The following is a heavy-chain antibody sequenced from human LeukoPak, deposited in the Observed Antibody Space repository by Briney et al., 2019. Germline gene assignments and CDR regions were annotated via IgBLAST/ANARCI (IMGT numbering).Heavy chain of an antibody. J-gene: IGHJ4*02. V-gene: IGHV3-74*01. CDR1: GFTFSSYW. CDR3: GNLDTPMGY. D-gene: IGHD5-18*01. CDR2: INSDGSST. Sequence: GGCLRLSCAASGFTFSSYWMHWVRPAPGKGLVWVSRINSDGSSTSYADSVKGRFSISRDNAKSTLYLQMNSLRAEDTAVYYCGNLDTPMGYWGQGTLVTVSS.